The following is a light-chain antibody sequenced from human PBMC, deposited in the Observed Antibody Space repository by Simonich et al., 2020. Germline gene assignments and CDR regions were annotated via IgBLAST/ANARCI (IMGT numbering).Light chain of an antibody. Sequence: QSVLTQPPSASGTPGQRVTISCSGSSSNIGSNYVYWYQQLPGTAPTLLIYRNNQRPSGVPDRFSGYKSGTSASLAISGLRSEDEADYYCAAWDDSLSGWVFGGGTKLTVL. J-gene: IGLJ3*02. CDR2: RNN. V-gene: IGLV1-47*01. CDR3: AAWDDSLSGWV. CDR1: SSNIGSNY.